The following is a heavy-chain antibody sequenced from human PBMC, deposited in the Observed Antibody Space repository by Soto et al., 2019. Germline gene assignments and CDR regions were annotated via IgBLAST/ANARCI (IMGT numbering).Heavy chain of an antibody. CDR3: ARGMDIVATIGFDS. Sequence: EVQLMESGGGLVQPGGTLRLSCATSGFRFSDYEMNWVRQAPGKGLEWVAYILSIGTTIYYTDSVKGRFTISRDNTKNLLYLQMNSLRVEDTGVYYCARGMDIVATIGFDSWGQGPMVTVSS. CDR1: GFRFSDYE. CDR2: ILSIGTTI. J-gene: IGHJ4*02. D-gene: IGHD5-12*01. V-gene: IGHV3-48*03.